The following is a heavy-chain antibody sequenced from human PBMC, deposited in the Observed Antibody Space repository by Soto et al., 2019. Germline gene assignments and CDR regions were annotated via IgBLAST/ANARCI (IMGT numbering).Heavy chain of an antibody. J-gene: IGHJ4*02. V-gene: IGHV1-3*05. D-gene: IGHD6-19*01. CDR2: INAGNDNT. CDR1: GYTFTSYA. Sequence: QVQLVQSGAEEKKPGASVKVSCKASGYTFTSYAMHWVRQAPGQRLEWMGWINAGNDNTKYSQKFQGRVTITSDTSASTEYTELISLKSEDTAEYYCARDSSGWYYFDYWGQGTQVTVSS. CDR3: ARDSSGWYYFDY.